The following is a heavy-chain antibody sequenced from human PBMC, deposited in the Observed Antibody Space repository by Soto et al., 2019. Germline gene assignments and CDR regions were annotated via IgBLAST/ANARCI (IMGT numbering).Heavy chain of an antibody. Sequence: SQTLSLTCAISGDSVSSNSAAWNWIRQSPSRGLEWLGRTYYRSKWYNDYAVSVKSRITINPDTSKNQFSLQLNSVTPEDTAVYYCARAEIFGWIQLWFPHFDYWGQRTLVPVSS. CDR1: GDSVSSNSAA. V-gene: IGHV6-1*01. CDR2: TYYRSKWYN. D-gene: IGHD5-18*01. CDR3: ARAEIFGWIQLWFPHFDY. J-gene: IGHJ4*02.